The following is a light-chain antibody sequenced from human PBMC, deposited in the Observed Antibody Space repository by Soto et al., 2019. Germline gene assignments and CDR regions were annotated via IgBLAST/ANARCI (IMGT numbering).Light chain of an antibody. CDR1: ESISNN. CDR3: QQSYSSLGFT. V-gene: IGKV1-39*01. CDR2: AAS. Sequence: DIQMTQSPSSLSASVGDRVTITCRASESISNNLNWYQHKPGKAPKVLIYAASSLQSGVPSRFRASGYGTDFILTLTSLQAEDFATYYCQQSYSSLGFTFGPGTTVDL. J-gene: IGKJ3*01.